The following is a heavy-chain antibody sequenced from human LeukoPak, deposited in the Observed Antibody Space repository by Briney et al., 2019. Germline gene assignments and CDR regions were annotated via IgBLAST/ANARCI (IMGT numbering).Heavy chain of an antibody. J-gene: IGHJ6*02. V-gene: IGHV3-64D*09. CDR2: IVSNGDST. D-gene: IGHD3-22*01. CDR3: VNPGWYYDSSGYSYYYGMDV. Sequence: GGSLRLSCSASGFTFSRYGMHWVRQAPGKGLEYVSTIVSNGDSTYYADSVKGRFTISRDNAKNTLYLQMSSLRPDDTAVYYCVNPGWYYDSSGYSYYYGMDVWGQGTTVTVSS. CDR1: GFTFSRYG.